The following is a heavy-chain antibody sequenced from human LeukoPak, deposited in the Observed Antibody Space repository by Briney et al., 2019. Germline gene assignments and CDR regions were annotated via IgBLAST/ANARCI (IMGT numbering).Heavy chain of an antibody. CDR2: ISTSSSYI. V-gene: IGHV3-21*04. D-gene: IGHD3-16*01. J-gene: IGHJ6*03. CDR3: ARYVRKLYGVGGDYYFYMDV. CDR1: RFTFSSYS. Sequence: GGSLRLSCAGSRFTFSSYSMNWVRQAPGKGLEWVSSISTSSSYIYYADSLKGRFTISRDNAKNSLYLQMNSLRAEDTALYYCARYVRKLYGVGGDYYFYMDVWGKGTTVTVSS.